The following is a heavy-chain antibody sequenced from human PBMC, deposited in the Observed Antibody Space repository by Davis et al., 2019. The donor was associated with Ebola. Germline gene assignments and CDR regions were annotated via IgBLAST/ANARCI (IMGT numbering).Heavy chain of an antibody. CDR3: ARGRRYSYGPPRY. D-gene: IGHD5-18*01. Sequence: SEILSPTCTVLGGSIRSSYWSWIRQPPGKGLEWIGEINHSGSTHYNPSLKSRVTISVDTSKNQFSLKLSPVTAADTAVYYCARGRRYSYGPPRYWGQGTLVTVSS. V-gene: IGHV4-34*01. CDR1: GGSIRSSY. CDR2: INHSGST. J-gene: IGHJ4*02.